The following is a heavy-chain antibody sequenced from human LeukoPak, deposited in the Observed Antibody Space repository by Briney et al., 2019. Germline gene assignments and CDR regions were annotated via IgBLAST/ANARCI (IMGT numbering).Heavy chain of an antibody. J-gene: IGHJ4*02. V-gene: IGHV4-34*01. Sequence: SATLSLPCAVYGGSFSGYYWSWIRQPPGKGLERIGEINHSGRTNYNPSLKSRVTISVDTSKNQFSLKLSSVTAADTAVYYCARTSMVRGVLWGQGTLVTVSS. CDR3: ARTSMVRGVL. CDR2: INHSGRT. CDR1: GGSFSGYY. D-gene: IGHD3-10*01.